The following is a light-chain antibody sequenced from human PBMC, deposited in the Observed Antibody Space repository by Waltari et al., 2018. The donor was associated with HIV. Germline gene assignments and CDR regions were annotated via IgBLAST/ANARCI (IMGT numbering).Light chain of an antibody. J-gene: IGKJ4*01. CDR2: GAS. Sequence: EIVMTQSPATLSVSPGERATLSCRASHSVRSNLAWYQHKVGQAPRLLIYGASTRATGVPARFSGSGSGTEFTFTISSLQSEDFAVYYCQQYNNWPPRVTFGGGTTVEI. V-gene: IGKV3-15*01. CDR3: QQYNNWPPRVT. CDR1: HSVRSN.